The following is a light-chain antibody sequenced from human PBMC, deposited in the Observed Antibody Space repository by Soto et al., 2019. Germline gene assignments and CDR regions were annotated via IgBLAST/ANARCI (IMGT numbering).Light chain of an antibody. V-gene: IGLV1-40*01. CDR1: SSNIGAGYD. J-gene: IGLJ1*01. CDR2: GNS. CDR3: QSYDSSLSGFYV. Sequence: QSVLTQPPSVSEAPGQRVTISCTGSSSNIGAGYDVHWYQQLPGTAPKLLIYGNSNRPSGVPDRSSGSKSGTSASLAITGLQAEDEADYYCQSYDSSLSGFYVFGTGTKVTVL.